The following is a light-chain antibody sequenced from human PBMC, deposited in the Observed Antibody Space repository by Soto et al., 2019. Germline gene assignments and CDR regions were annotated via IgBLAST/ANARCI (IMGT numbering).Light chain of an antibody. CDR1: QSVLYTSNNKNY. J-gene: IGKJ4*01. Sequence: DIGMTQSPDSLAVSLGERATINCKSSQSVLYTSNNKNYLAWYQQKPGQPPKLLIYWASTRESGVPDRFSGSGSGTDFALTISSRQAEDVAVYYCQQYYRTPLTFGGGTKVEIK. V-gene: IGKV4-1*01. CDR3: QQYYRTPLT. CDR2: WAS.